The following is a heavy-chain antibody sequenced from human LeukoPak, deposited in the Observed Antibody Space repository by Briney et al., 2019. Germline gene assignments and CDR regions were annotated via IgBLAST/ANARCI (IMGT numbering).Heavy chain of an antibody. D-gene: IGHD5-18*01. CDR3: ARDTGGGYSCYDC. J-gene: IGHJ4*02. Sequence: GGSRTLSCPPSGSTFSTFWMTWIRQTQGKGLEWVANIEPDGSDEYYVDSVKGRVTISRDNAKNSLYLQMNSLRVEDTAVYYCARDTGGGYSCYDCWGQGTLVTVSS. V-gene: IGHV3-7*01. CDR1: GSTFSTFW. CDR2: IEPDGSDE.